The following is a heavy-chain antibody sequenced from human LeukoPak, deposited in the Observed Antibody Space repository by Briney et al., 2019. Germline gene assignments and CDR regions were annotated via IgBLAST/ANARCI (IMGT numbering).Heavy chain of an antibody. J-gene: IGHJ4*02. D-gene: IGHD5-24*01. CDR3: ARATSADDFDY. CDR2: IYYSGST. Sequence: SETLSLTCTVSGGSISSYYWSWIRQPPGKGMGWIGYIYYSGSTNYNPSLKSRVTISVDTSKNQFSLKLSSVTAADTAVYYCARATSADDFDYWGQGTLVTVSS. CDR1: GGSISSYY. V-gene: IGHV4-59*01.